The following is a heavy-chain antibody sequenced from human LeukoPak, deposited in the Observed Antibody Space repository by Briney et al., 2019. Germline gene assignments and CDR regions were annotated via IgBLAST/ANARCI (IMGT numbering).Heavy chain of an antibody. J-gene: IGHJ5*02. D-gene: IGHD4-17*01. CDR3: ARDRTVTTYNWFDP. CDR2: IYYSGST. CDR1: GGSISSDMYY. Sequence: PSQTLSLTCNVSGGSISSDMYYWNWIRQPAGKGLEWIGYIYYSGSTNYNPSLKSRVTMSVDTSKNQFSLKLSSVTAADAAVYYCARDRTVTTYNWFDPWGQGTLVTVSS. V-gene: IGHV4-61*10.